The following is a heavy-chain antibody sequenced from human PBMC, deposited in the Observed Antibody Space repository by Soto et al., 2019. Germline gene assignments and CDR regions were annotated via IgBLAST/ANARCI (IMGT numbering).Heavy chain of an antibody. V-gene: IGHV2-5*02. CDR2: IFWDGNK. J-gene: IGHJ6*02. CDR1: GVSLTTSCVC. Sequence: QITLRESGPTLVKPTQTLTLTCHFSGVSLTTSCVCVCLFLQKPVDALEWLALIFWDGNKRYSPSLNNRVTIAQDASKNEVVLTMTNVLPGDTATHLCDYFTPAMEGNFFESWGPGINVTVSS. CDR3: DYFTPAMEGNFFES. D-gene: IGHD3-3*01.